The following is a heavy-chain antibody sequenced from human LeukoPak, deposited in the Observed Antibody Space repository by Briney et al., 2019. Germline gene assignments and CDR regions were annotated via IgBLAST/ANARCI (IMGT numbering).Heavy chain of an antibody. CDR1: GFTFSSYG. J-gene: IGHJ3*02. V-gene: IGHV3-33*08. Sequence: GGSLRLSCAASGFTFSSYGIHWVRQAPGKGLEWVAVISFDGTIKYYTDSVKGRFTSSRDNSKNTLYLQMDSLRAEDTAVYYCAKSLFTSAAGSGRASDIWGQGTMVTVSS. CDR3: AKSLFTSAAGSGRASDI. D-gene: IGHD3-10*01. CDR2: ISFDGTIK.